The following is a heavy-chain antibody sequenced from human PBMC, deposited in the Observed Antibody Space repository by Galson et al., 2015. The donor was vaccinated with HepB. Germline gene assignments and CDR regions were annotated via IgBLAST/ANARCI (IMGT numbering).Heavy chain of an antibody. J-gene: IGHJ4*02. CDR2: IRYDGSNK. D-gene: IGHD4-17*01. CDR1: GFTFSSYG. Sequence: SLRLSCAASGFTFSSYGMHWVRQAPGKGLEWVAFIRYDGSNKYYADSVKGRFTISRDNSKNTLYLQMNSLRAEDTAVYYCAKDRNYGDPADYWGQGTLVTVSS. V-gene: IGHV3-30*02. CDR3: AKDRNYGDPADY.